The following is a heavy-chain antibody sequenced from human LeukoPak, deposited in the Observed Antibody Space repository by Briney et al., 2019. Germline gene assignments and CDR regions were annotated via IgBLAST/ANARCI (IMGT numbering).Heavy chain of an antibody. CDR2: INHSGST. J-gene: IGHJ4*02. Sequence: SGTLSLTCAVYGGSFSGYYWSWIRQPPGKGLEWIGEINHSGSTNCNPSLKSRVTISVDTSKNQFSLKLSSVAAADTAVYYCASRAAYDILTRERQVGGKSFDYWGQGTLVTVSS. CDR3: ASRAAYDILTRERQVGGKSFDY. V-gene: IGHV4-34*01. CDR1: GGSFSGYY. D-gene: IGHD3-9*01.